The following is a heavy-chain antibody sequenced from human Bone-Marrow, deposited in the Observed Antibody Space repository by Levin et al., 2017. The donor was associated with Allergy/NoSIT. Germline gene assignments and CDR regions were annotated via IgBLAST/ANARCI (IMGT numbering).Heavy chain of an antibody. Sequence: SQTLSLTCTVSGGSISSGAYYWSWIRQSPGKGLEWIGYIYYTGSTNYNPSLKSRVTISSDTSKNQFSLKLSSVTVADTAVYYCAREFEDHNTSWRYLDYWGQGSLVTVSS. D-gene: IGHD2-2*01. V-gene: IGHV4-31*03. CDR3: AREFEDHNTSWRYLDY. CDR1: GGSISSGAYY. CDR2: IYYTGST. J-gene: IGHJ4*02.